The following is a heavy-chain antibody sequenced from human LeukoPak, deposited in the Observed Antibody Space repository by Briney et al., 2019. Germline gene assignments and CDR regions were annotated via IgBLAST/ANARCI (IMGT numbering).Heavy chain of an antibody. CDR3: RGTAVADFYYYYGMDV. V-gene: IGHV4-61*01. CDR2: IYYSGST. Sequence: SETLSLTCTVSGGSVSSGSYYWSWIRQPPGKGLEWIGYIYYSGSTNYNPSLKSRVTISVDTSKNQFSLKLSSVTAADTAVYYCRGTAVADFYYYYGMDVWGQGTTVTVSS. J-gene: IGHJ6*02. D-gene: IGHD6-19*01. CDR1: GGSVSSGSYY.